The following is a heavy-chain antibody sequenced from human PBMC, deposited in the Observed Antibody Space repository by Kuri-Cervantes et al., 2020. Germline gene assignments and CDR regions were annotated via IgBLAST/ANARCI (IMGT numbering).Heavy chain of an antibody. CDR1: GFTFSSYG. D-gene: IGHD3-22*01. Sequence: GGSLRLSCAASGFTFSSYGMHWVRQAPGKGLEWVAVVSYDGSNEYYADSVKGRFTISRDNSKNTLYLQMNSLRAEDTAIYYCARKCYDRSGTYSGDYWGQGTLVTVSS. CDR3: ARKCYDRSGTYSGDY. V-gene: IGHV3-30*19. J-gene: IGHJ4*02. CDR2: VSYDGSNE.